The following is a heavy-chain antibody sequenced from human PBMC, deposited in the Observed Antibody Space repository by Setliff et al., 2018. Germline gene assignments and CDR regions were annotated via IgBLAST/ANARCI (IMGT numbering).Heavy chain of an antibody. Sequence: PSETLSLTCTVSGGSISSRSYYWGWIRQPPGKGLEWIGSIDRTGNRYYNSPLRSRVTLSIDMSRNEFSLELRSMTAADTAMYYCARRDEYLQFREFFDFWGQGILVTVSS. CDR2: IDRTGNR. D-gene: IGHD3-10*01. CDR3: ARRDEYLQFREFFDF. J-gene: IGHJ4*02. V-gene: IGHV4-39*01. CDR1: GGSISSRSYY.